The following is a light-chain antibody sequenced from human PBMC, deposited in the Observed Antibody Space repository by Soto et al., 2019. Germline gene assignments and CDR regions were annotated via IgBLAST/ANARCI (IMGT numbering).Light chain of an antibody. V-gene: IGLV2-14*01. CDR2: DVN. J-gene: IGLJ2*01. CDR1: SSDVGAYNY. Sequence: QSALTQPASVSGSPGQSMTISCTGTSSDVGAYNYVSWYQQHPGKAPKLMIYDVNIRPSRVSNRFSGSKSGNTASLTISGLQAEDEADYYCTSWTTSTTMKFGGGTKVT. CDR3: TSWTTSTTMK.